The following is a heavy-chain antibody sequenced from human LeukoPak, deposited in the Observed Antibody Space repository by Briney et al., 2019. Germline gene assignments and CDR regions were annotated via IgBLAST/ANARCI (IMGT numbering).Heavy chain of an antibody. CDR2: IYYSGST. CDR1: GGSISSSSYY. D-gene: IGHD3-9*01. CDR3: ARTYDILTGYDI. Sequence: SETLSLTCTVSGGSISSSSYYWGWIRQPPGKGLEWIGSIYYSGSTKYNPSLKSRVTISVDTSNNQFSLKLSSVTAADTAVYYCARTYDILTGYDIWGQGTLVTVSS. J-gene: IGHJ4*02. V-gene: IGHV4-39*07.